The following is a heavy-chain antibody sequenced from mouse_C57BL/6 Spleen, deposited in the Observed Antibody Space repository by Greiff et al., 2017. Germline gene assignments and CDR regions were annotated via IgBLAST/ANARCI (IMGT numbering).Heavy chain of an antibody. CDR2: ISSGGDYI. V-gene: IGHV5-9-1*02. D-gene: IGHD2-4*01. J-gene: IGHJ1*03. CDR3: TRDQIYYDYEGYFDV. Sequence: EVKLVESGEGLVKPGGSLKLSCAASGFAFSSYAMSWVRQTPEKRLEWVAYISSGGDYIYYADTVKGRFTISRDNARNTLYLQMSSLKSEDTAMYYCTRDQIYYDYEGYFDVWGTGTTVTVSS. CDR1: GFAFSSYA.